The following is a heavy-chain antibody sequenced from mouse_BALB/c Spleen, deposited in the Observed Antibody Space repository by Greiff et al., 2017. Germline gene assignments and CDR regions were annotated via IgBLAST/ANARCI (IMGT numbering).Heavy chain of an antibody. CDR1: GFDFSRYW. D-gene: IGHD1-1*01. V-gene: IGHV4-1*02. J-gene: IGHJ3*01. Sequence: EVQLVESGGGLVQPGGSLKLSCAASGFDFSRYWMSWVRQAPGKGLEWIGEINPDSSTINYTPSLKDKFIISRDNAKNTLYLQMSKVRSEDTALYYCARRGFYYYGSRPSGFAYWGQGTLVTVSA. CDR3: ARRGFYYYGSRPSGFAY. CDR2: INPDSSTI.